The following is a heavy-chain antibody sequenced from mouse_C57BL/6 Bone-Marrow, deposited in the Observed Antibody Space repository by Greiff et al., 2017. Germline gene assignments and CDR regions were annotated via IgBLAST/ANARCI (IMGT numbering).Heavy chain of an antibody. CDR3: ARLGVGGSSGDWYFDV. Sequence: VQLLQSGPELVKPGASVKLSCKASGYTFTSYAITWVKQRPGQGLEWIGSIDPRDGSTEYNEKFKGKATLTVDTSSSTAYMELHSLTSEDSAVYLCARLGVGGSSGDWYFDVWGTGTTVTVSS. CDR1: GYTFTSYA. D-gene: IGHD1-1*01. V-gene: IGHV1-85*01. J-gene: IGHJ1*03. CDR2: IDPRDGST.